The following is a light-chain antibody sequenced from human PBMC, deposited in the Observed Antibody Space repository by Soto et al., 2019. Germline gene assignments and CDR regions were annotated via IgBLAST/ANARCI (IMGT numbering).Light chain of an antibody. J-gene: IGKJ1*01. Sequence: DIQMTQSPSTLSASVGDRVTITCRASQSISSWLAWYQQKPGKAPKLLICDASSWECGVPSRFSGSGSGTEFTLTISSLQPDYFATYYCQQHNSYSPTFGQGTKVEIQ. CDR2: DAS. CDR3: QQHNSYSPT. V-gene: IGKV1-5*01. CDR1: QSISSW.